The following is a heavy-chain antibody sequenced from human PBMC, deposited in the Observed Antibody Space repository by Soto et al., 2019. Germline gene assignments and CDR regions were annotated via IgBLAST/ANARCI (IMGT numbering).Heavy chain of an antibody. V-gene: IGHV3-23*01. J-gene: IGHJ4*02. CDR3: AKGSLSSRPYYFDY. D-gene: IGHD2-2*01. CDR2: ISGSGAGT. Sequence: GGSLRLSCAASGFTFDSYAMSWVRQAPGKGLEWFSAISGSGAGTYYADSVRGRFTISRDNSGNTVYLQMNSLRAEDTALYFCAKGSLSSRPYYFDYWGQGTLVTVSS. CDR1: GFTFDSYA.